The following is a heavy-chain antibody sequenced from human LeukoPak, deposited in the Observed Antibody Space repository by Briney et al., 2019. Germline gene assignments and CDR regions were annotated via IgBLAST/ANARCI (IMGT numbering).Heavy chain of an antibody. D-gene: IGHD3-10*01. J-gene: IGHJ4*02. V-gene: IGHV4-39*07. CDR2: IYYSGST. CDR3: ASTDNYYGSGSYPN. Sequence: SETLSLTCTVSGGSISSSSYYWGWIRQPPGKGLEWIGSIYYSGSTYYNPSLKSRVTISVDTSKNQFSLKLSSVTAADTAVYYCASTDNYYGSGSYPNWGQGTLVTVSS. CDR1: GGSISSSSYY.